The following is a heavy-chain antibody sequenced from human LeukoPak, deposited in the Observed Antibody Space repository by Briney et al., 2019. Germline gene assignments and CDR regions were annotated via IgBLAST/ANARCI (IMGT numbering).Heavy chain of an antibody. CDR1: GFDFGTSW. CDR3: TGDGSGWSVY. D-gene: IGHD6-19*01. Sequence: GGSLTLSCAAPGFDFGTSWMGWVRQAPGKGLEWVINISPDGNERYSVDSVKGRFTISRDNAENSLYLQMKGLEVEDTAMYYCTGDGSGWSVYWGQGALVTVSS. CDR2: ISPDGNER. J-gene: IGHJ4*02. V-gene: IGHV3-7*01.